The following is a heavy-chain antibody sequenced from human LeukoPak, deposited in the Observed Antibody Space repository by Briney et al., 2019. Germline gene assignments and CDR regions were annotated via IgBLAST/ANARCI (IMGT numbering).Heavy chain of an antibody. Sequence: SETLSLTCAVYGGSFSGYYWGWIRQPPGKGLEWIGEINHSGSTNYNPSLKSRVTISVDTSKNQFSLKLSSVTAADTAVYYCARDYGSGSPLDYWGQGTLVTVSS. J-gene: IGHJ4*02. CDR2: INHSGST. V-gene: IGHV4-34*01. D-gene: IGHD3-10*01. CDR3: ARDYGSGSPLDY. CDR1: GGSFSGYY.